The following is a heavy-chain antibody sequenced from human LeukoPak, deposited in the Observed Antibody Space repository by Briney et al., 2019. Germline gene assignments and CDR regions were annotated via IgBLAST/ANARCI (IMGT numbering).Heavy chain of an antibody. D-gene: IGHD5-24*01. Sequence: ASVKVSCKTSGYTFTNYAIHWVRQAPGQRLEWMGWINAGYGNTKYSQKFQGRVTLTSDTSANTAYMDLSSLKSEDTAVYYCARDRGDGYNYEGLDFWGQGTLVTVSS. J-gene: IGHJ4*02. CDR1: GYTFTNYA. CDR3: ARDRGDGYNYEGLDF. V-gene: IGHV1-3*01. CDR2: INAGYGNT.